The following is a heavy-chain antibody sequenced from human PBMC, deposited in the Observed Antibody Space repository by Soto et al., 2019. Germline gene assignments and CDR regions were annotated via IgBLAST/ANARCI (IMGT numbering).Heavy chain of an antibody. CDR2: IIPIFGTA. J-gene: IGHJ6*02. CDR1: GSTFSSYA. Sequence: EASVKVSCKASGSTFSSYAISWVRQAPGQGLEWMGGIIPIFGTANYAQKFQGRVTITADESTSTAYMELSSLRSEDTAVYYCAINEYSSSGDYYYYGMDVWGQGTTVTVSS. CDR3: AINEYSSSGDYYYYGMDV. D-gene: IGHD6-6*01. V-gene: IGHV1-69*13.